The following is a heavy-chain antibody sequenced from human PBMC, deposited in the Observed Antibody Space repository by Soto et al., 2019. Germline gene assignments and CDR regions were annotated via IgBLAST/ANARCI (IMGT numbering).Heavy chain of an antibody. V-gene: IGHV3-30*18. CDR3: AKGRSYYYYYGVDV. CDR2: ISYDGSHK. CDR1: GFRFSSYG. J-gene: IGHJ6*01. Sequence: GGSLRLSCRTSGFRFSSYGMHWVRQAPGKGLEWVAVISYDGSHKASADSVKGRFTISRDNSKSTLYLQMNSLRAEDTALYYCAKGRSYYYYYGVDVWGQGTTVTVYS.